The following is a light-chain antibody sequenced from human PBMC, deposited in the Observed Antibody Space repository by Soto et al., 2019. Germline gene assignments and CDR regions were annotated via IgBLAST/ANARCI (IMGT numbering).Light chain of an antibody. J-gene: IGKJ1*01. Sequence: EIVLTQSPGTLSLSPGERATLSCRASQSVSSSYLAWYQQKPGQAPRLLIYGASSRATGVPARFSGSGSGTDFTLTIRSLEPEDSAVYFCQQRSNWPWTFGQGTKVDIK. V-gene: IGKV3D-20*02. CDR3: QQRSNWPWT. CDR2: GAS. CDR1: QSVSSSY.